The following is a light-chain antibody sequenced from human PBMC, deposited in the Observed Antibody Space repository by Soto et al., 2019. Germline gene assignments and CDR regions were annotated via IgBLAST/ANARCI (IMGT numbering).Light chain of an antibody. J-gene: IGKJ1*01. CDR2: GAS. Sequence: EIVMTQSPATLSVSPGERATLSCRASQNVSSNLAWYQQKPGQAPRLLIYGASTRAAGIPARFSGSGSGTEFTLTISSLQSEDFAVYYCQHYSNWPPWTFGQGTKVEIK. V-gene: IGKV3-15*01. CDR1: QNVSSN. CDR3: QHYSNWPPWT.